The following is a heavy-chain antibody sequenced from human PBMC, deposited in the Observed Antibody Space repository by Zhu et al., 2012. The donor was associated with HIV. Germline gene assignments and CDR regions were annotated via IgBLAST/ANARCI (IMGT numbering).Heavy chain of an antibody. CDR3: ARSESGYGDLDAFDV. D-gene: IGHD4-17*01. CDR2: INHNGDT. V-gene: IGHV4-34*01. J-gene: IGHJ3*01. CDR1: GESFNAYY. Sequence: QVQLQQWGAGLLKPSETLSLKCAVYGESFNAYYWNWIRQPPGKGLEWIGKINHNGDTNYNPSLKTRITISVDTSKNQFSLKLNSVTAADTAVYYCARSESGYGDLDAFDVWGQGTTVTVSS.